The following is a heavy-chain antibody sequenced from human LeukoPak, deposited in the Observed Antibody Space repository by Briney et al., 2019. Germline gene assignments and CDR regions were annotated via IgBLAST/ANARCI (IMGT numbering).Heavy chain of an antibody. CDR2: ITSTSDTI. CDR3: ARSSGYPFFDY. CDR1: GFTFSDYS. D-gene: IGHD3-22*01. Sequence: GGSLRLSCEASGFTFSDYSMNWVRQAPGEGLEWLSYITSTSDTIYYADSVKGRFTSSRDDAKNSVYLQMNSLRAEDTAVYYCARSSGYPFFDYWGQGTLATVSS. J-gene: IGHJ4*02. V-gene: IGHV3-48*01.